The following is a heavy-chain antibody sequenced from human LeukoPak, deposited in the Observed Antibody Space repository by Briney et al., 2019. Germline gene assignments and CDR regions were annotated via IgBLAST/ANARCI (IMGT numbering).Heavy chain of an antibody. D-gene: IGHD3-16*02. J-gene: IGHJ4*02. Sequence: SQTLSLTCAISGDSVSSNSAAWNWIRQSPSRGLEWLGRTYYRSKWYNDYAVSVKSRITINPDTSKNQFSLQLNSVTPEDTAVYYCARENDYVWGSYRQTHYFDYWGQGTLVTASS. CDR2: TYYRSKWYN. CDR1: GDSVSSNSAA. V-gene: IGHV6-1*01. CDR3: ARENDYVWGSYRQTHYFDY.